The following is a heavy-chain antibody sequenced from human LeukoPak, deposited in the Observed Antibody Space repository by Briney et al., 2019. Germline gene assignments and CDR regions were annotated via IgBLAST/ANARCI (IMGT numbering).Heavy chain of an antibody. CDR1: GYTFTSYY. J-gene: IGHJ4*02. D-gene: IGHD3-10*02. CDR2: INPSVGST. V-gene: IGHV1-46*01. Sequence: ASVKVSCKASGYTFTSYYMHWVRQAPGQGLEWMGIINPSVGSTSYAQKFQGRVTMTRDTSTSTVYMELSSLRSEDTAVYYCARGGVSPRFGELFWDYWGQGTLVTVSS. CDR3: ARGGVSPRFGELFWDY.